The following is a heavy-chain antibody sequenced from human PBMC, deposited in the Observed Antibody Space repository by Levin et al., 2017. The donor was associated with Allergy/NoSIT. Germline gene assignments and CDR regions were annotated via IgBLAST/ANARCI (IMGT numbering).Heavy chain of an antibody. D-gene: IGHD2-21*01. CDR2: INLNSGGT. Sequence: PGGSLRLSCEASGYTFTDYYMHWVRQAPGQGLEWMGRINLNSGGTTYAQKFQGRVTLSSDRSSSTAYMELSSLRSDDTAVYFCARDRVGDGFTAYYFDYWGQGTLVTVSS. J-gene: IGHJ4*02. CDR3: ARDRVGDGFTAYYFDY. CDR1: GYTFTDYY. V-gene: IGHV1-2*06.